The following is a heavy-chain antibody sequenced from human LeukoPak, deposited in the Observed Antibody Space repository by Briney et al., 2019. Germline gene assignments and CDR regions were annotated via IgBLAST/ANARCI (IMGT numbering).Heavy chain of an antibody. V-gene: IGHV4-59*10. Sequence: SETLSLTCAVYGGSFSGYYWSWIRQPPGKGLEWIGRMYTRGRTHYSPSLESRLTMSVDTSKNQFSLKLTSVTAADTAVYYCANGGNSGSYFEDWGQGTLVTVSS. CDR1: GGSFSGYY. CDR2: MYTRGRT. J-gene: IGHJ4*02. CDR3: ANGGNSGSYFED. D-gene: IGHD1-26*01.